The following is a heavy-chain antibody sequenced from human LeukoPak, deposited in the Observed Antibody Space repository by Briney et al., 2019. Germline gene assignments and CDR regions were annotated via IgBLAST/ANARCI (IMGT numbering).Heavy chain of an antibody. V-gene: IGHV3-74*01. CDR1: GFTFSSYW. CDR2: ISGDGSST. J-gene: IGHJ6*02. CDR3: AQSGGMDV. Sequence: GGSLRLSCADSGFTFSSYWMHWVRQVPGKGLVWVSRISGDGSSTLYADSVKGRFTISRDNSKNTLYLQMNSLRAEDTAVYYCAQSGGMDVWGQGTTVTVSS.